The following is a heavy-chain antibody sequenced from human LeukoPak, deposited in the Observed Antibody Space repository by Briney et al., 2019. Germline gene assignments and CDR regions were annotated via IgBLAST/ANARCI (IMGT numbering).Heavy chain of an antibody. CDR3: ATVNTAMVGFDY. CDR1: GYTLSELS. J-gene: IGHJ4*02. V-gene: IGHV1-24*01. CDR2: FDPEDGET. D-gene: IGHD5-18*01. Sequence: ASVKVSRKVSGYTLSELSMHWVRQAPGKGLEWMGGFDPEDGETIYAQKFQGRVTMTEDTSTDTAYMELSSLRSEDTAVYYCATVNTAMVGFDYWGQRTLVTVSS.